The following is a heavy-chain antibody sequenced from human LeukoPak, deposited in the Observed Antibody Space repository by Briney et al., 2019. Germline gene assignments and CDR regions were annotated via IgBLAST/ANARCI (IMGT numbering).Heavy chain of an antibody. V-gene: IGHV4-34*01. D-gene: IGHD2-15*01. CDR1: GGSFSGYY. Sequence: SETLSLTCAVYGGSFSGYYWSWIRQPPGKGLEWIGEINHSGSTNYNPSLKSRVTISVDTSKNQFSLKLSSVTAADTAVYYCARHLKYCNGGSCYSRTDYFDYWGQGTLVTVSS. J-gene: IGHJ4*02. CDR2: INHSGST. CDR3: ARHLKYCNGGSCYSRTDYFDY.